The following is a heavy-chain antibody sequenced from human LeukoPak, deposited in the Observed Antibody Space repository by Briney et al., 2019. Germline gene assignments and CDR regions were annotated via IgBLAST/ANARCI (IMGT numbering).Heavy chain of an antibody. D-gene: IGHD3-10*01. V-gene: IGHV4-34*01. CDR2: INHSGST. CDR1: GASFSGYY. CDR3: ARRDYGSGSYYNLYYYYGMDV. Sequence: SETLSLTCAVYGASFSGYYWSWIRQPPGKGLEWLGEINHSGSTNYNPSLKSRVTISVDTSKNQFSLKLSSVTAADTAVYYCARRDYGSGSYYNLYYYYGMDVWGKGTTVTVSS. J-gene: IGHJ6*04.